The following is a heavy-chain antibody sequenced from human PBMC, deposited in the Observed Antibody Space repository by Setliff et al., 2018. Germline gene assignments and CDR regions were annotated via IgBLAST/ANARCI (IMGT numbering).Heavy chain of an antibody. V-gene: IGHV1-18*01. CDR2: ISAQDGNT. CDR1: GYSFLSYG. CDR3: ARIPYGGKGGYFQH. J-gene: IGHJ1*01. D-gene: IGHD4-17*01. Sequence: ASVKVSCKASGYSFLSYGITWVRQAPGQGLEWMGWISAQDGNTIYAQNFQGRVTMTTDTSTSTAYMELRSLRSDDTAVYYCARIPYGGKGGYFQHWGQGTLVTVSS.